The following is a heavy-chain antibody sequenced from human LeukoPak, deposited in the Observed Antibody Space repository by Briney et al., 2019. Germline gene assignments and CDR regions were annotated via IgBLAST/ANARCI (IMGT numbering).Heavy chain of an antibody. V-gene: IGHV3-72*01. J-gene: IGHJ4*02. CDR2: IRNKANSDTP. D-gene: IGHD6-13*01. CDR3: ANLAGKPADY. Sequence: AGGSLRLSCAASGFTFSDQYMDWVRQAPGKGLEWVGRIRNKANSDTPEYAASVKGRFTISRDDSKNSLYLQMNSLKIEDTAVYYWANLAGKPADYWGQGTLVTVSS. CDR1: GFTFSDQY.